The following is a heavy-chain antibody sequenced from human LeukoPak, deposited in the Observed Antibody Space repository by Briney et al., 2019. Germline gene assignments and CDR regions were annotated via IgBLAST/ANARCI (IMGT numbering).Heavy chain of an antibody. Sequence: GGSLRLSCAASGFSFRDYYMAWIRQAPGKGLEWIAFISASRGYTDYADSVKGRFTISRDNAKISLFLEMNSLRADETAVYYCVRGVDSARAFDFWGQGTLVIVSS. J-gene: IGHJ4*02. V-gene: IGHV3-11*06. CDR1: GFSFRDYY. D-gene: IGHD3-3*01. CDR3: VRGVDSARAFDF. CDR2: ISASRGYT.